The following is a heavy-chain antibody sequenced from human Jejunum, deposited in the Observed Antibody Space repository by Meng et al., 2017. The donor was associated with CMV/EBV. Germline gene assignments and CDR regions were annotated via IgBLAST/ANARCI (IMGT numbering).Heavy chain of an antibody. CDR1: GFPVSTHY. J-gene: IGHJ3*01. CDR2: IYSGGSI. Sequence: GFPVSTHYMSWVRQAPGKGLEWVSVIYSGGSIYYADSVKGRFTLSRDTAKNTVSLQMDRLRVEDTAVYYCARDSVDTATYGAFDVWGRGTMVTVSS. D-gene: IGHD5-18*01. V-gene: IGHV3-66*02. CDR3: ARDSVDTATYGAFDV.